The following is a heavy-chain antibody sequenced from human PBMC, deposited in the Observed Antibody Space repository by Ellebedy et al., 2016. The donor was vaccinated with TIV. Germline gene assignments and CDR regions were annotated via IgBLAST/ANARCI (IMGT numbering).Heavy chain of an antibody. CDR3: ARDLGKDGCSGGNGYSSAFDI. CDR1: GFTFSTNW. CDR2: IRQDGNEK. J-gene: IGHJ3*02. Sequence: GESLKISCAASGFTFSTNWMSWVRQAPGKGLEWVANIRQDGNEKYYVDSVKGRFTISRDNAKNSVYLQMNSLRAEDTAMYYCARDLGKDGCSGGNGYSSAFDIWGQGTMVTVSS. D-gene: IGHD2-15*01. V-gene: IGHV3-7*05.